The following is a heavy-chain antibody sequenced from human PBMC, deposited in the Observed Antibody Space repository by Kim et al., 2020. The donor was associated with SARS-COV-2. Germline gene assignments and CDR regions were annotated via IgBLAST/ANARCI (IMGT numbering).Heavy chain of an antibody. D-gene: IGHD5-12*01. CDR2: GT. Sequence: GTKYAQTLQGRVTVTRDSSVNTVYLEVSGLTAADTAIYYCARATSGHGFDNWGQGTLVTVSP. J-gene: IGHJ4*02. CDR3: ARATSGHGFDN. V-gene: IGHV1-2*02.